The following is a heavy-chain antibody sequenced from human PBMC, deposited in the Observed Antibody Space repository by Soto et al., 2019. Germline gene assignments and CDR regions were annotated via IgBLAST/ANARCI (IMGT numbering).Heavy chain of an antibody. CDR2: INPNSGGT. Sequence: GASVKVSCKASGYTFTGYYMHWVRQAPGQGLEWMGWINPNSGGTNYAQKFQGWVTMTRDTSISTAYMELSRLRSDDTAVYYCAREKNDYYDSSGYYSYYYYYGMDVWGQGTTVTVSS. CDR3: AREKNDYYDSSGYYSYYYYYGMDV. V-gene: IGHV1-2*04. CDR1: GYTFTGYY. D-gene: IGHD3-22*01. J-gene: IGHJ6*02.